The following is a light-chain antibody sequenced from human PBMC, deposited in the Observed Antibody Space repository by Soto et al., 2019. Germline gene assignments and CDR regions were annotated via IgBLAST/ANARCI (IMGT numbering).Light chain of an antibody. CDR1: QSVSNY. V-gene: IGKV3-11*01. Sequence: EIVLTQSPATLSLSPGEGATLSCRASQSVSNYLAWYQQKPGQAPRLLIFDASKRATGIPARFSGSGSGTDFTLTISSLEPEELAVYYCQQRSNWHLTFGGGTKVEIK. J-gene: IGKJ4*01. CDR2: DAS. CDR3: QQRSNWHLT.